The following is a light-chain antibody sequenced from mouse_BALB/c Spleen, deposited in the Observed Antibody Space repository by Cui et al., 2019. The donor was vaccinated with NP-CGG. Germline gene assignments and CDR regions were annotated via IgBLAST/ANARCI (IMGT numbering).Light chain of an antibody. CDR3: QQYHSYPFT. J-gene: IGKJ4*01. Sequence: QIVLTQSPAILSASPGEKVTMTCSDSSSVSYMYRYQQKPGSSPKPWIYGTSNLASGVPPRFSGSGSGTSYSLTISSMEAEDAATYYCQQYHSYPFTFGSGTKLEIK. CDR1: SSVSY. V-gene: IGKV4-61*01. CDR2: GTS.